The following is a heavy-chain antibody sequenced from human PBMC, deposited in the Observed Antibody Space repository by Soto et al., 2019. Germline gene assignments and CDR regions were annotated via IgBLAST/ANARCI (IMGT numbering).Heavy chain of an antibody. J-gene: IGHJ4*02. Sequence: WASVKVSCKASGYTFTSYAMHWVRQAPGQRLEWMGWINAGNGNTKYSQKFQGRVTITRDTSASTAYMELSSLRSEDTAVYYCARSLYCSSTSCSIDAYSSSWDSTYFDYWGQGTLVTVSS. CDR3: ARSLYCSSTSCSIDAYSSSWDSTYFDY. CDR2: INAGNGNT. V-gene: IGHV1-3*01. D-gene: IGHD2-2*01. CDR1: GYTFTSYA.